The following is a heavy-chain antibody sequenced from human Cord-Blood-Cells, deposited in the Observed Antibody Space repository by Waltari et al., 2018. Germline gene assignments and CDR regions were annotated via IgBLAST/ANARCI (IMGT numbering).Heavy chain of an antibody. J-gene: IGHJ5*02. D-gene: IGHD5-12*01. CDR3: ARNSIYGYNLGWFDP. Sequence: QVQLVQSGAEVKKPGASVQVSCKASGYTFTGYYMPWVRQAPGQGLEWMGWINPNSGGTNYAQKFQGRVTMTRDTSISTAYMELSRLRSDDTAVYYCARNSIYGYNLGWFDPWGQGTLVTVSS. CDR1: GYTFTGYY. CDR2: INPNSGGT. V-gene: IGHV1-2*02.